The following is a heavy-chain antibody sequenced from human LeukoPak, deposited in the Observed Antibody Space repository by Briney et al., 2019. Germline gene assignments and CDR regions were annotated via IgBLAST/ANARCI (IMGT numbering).Heavy chain of an antibody. J-gene: IGHJ3*02. D-gene: IGHD2/OR15-2a*01. CDR1: GFTFSSYG. CDR3: AVEYNSSPYAFDI. CDR2: IWYDGSNK. Sequence: GGSLRLSCAASGFTFSSYGMHWVRQAPGKGLELVAVIWYDGSNKYYADSVKGRFTISRDNSKNTLYLQMNSLRVEDTAVYYCAVEYNSSPYAFDIWGQGTKVTVSS. V-gene: IGHV3-33*01.